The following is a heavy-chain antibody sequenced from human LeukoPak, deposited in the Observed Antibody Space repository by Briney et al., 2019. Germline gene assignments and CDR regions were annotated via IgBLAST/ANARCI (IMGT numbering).Heavy chain of an antibody. CDR2: IYYSGCT. D-gene: IGHD3-9*01. Sequence: SETLSLTCTVSGGSISSSSYYWGWIRQPPGKGLEWIGSIYYSGCTYYNPSLKSRVTISVDTSKNQFSLKLSSVTAADTAVYYCARHGYPATYYDILTGLLANWFDPWGQGTLVTVSS. J-gene: IGHJ5*02. V-gene: IGHV4-39*01. CDR1: GGSISSSSYY. CDR3: ARHGYPATYYDILTGLLANWFDP.